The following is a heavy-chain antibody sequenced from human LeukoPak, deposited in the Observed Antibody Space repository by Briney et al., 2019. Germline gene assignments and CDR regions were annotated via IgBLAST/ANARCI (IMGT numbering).Heavy chain of an antibody. Sequence: SETLSLTCTVSGGSITSYYRSWIRQSPGKGLEWIGFMHYSGTTNYNPSLKSRVTISLGMSKNQFSLKLSSVTAADTAVYYCASLGWGSGYYHDAFDIWGQGTMVTVSS. CDR1: GGSITSYY. J-gene: IGHJ3*02. V-gene: IGHV4-59*12. D-gene: IGHD3-22*01. CDR2: MHYSGTT. CDR3: ASLGWGSGYYHDAFDI.